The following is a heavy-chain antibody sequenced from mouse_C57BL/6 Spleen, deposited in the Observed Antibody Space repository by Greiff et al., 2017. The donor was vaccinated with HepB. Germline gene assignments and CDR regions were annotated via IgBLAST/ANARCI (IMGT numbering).Heavy chain of an antibody. Sequence: QVHVKQPGAELVKPGASVKLSCKASGYTFTSYWMHWVKQRPGRGLEWIGRIDPNSGGTKYNEKFKSKATLTVDKPSSTAYMQLSSLTSEDSAVYYCARGQVVTTLYYYAMDYWGQGTSVTVSS. CDR2: IDPNSGGT. CDR3: ARGQVVTTLYYYAMDY. CDR1: GYTFTSYW. V-gene: IGHV1-72*01. J-gene: IGHJ4*01. D-gene: IGHD2-3*01.